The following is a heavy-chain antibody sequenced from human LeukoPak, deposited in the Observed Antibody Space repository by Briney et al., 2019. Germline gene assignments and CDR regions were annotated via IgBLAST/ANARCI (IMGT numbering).Heavy chain of an antibody. CDR1: GFTFNSYE. CDR2: ISSSGSTI. Sequence: PGGSLRLSCAAFGFTFNSYEMNWVRQAPRKGLEWVSYISSSGSTIYYADSVKGRFTISRDNAKSSLYLQMNSLRAEDTAIYYCARQDRVLIAFDYWGQGTLVTVSS. V-gene: IGHV3-48*03. J-gene: IGHJ4*02. CDR3: ARQDRVLIAFDY. D-gene: IGHD3-3*01.